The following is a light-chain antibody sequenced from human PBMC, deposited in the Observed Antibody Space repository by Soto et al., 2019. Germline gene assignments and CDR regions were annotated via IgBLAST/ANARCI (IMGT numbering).Light chain of an antibody. Sequence: EIVLTQSPGTLSLSPGEGATLSCRASQPVNSGYLAWYQQKPGQAPRLLIYGASSRATGIPDRFSGSGSGTGFTLTISRLEPEDFAVYYCQQYGSSSIAFGQGTRLEIK. CDR3: QQYGSSSIA. J-gene: IGKJ5*01. CDR2: GAS. CDR1: QPVNSGY. V-gene: IGKV3-20*01.